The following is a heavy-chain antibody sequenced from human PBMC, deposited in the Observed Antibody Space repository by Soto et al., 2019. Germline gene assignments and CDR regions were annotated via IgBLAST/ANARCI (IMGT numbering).Heavy chain of an antibody. Sequence: SETLSLTCAVYGGSFSGYYWSWIRQPPGKGLEWIGAINHSGSTNYNPSLESRVTISVDTSKNQFSLKMNFVTAADTAVYYCARHSSLGSGYYPWGQGTMVTV. CDR3: ARHSSLGSGYYP. CDR2: INHSGST. J-gene: IGHJ3*01. V-gene: IGHV4-34*01. CDR1: GGSFSGYY. D-gene: IGHD3-22*01.